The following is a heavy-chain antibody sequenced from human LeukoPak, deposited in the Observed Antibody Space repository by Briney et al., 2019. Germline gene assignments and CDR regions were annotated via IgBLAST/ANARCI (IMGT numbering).Heavy chain of an antibody. CDR1: GYTFTSYY. J-gene: IGHJ4*02. CDR3: ARAEAPQYYYDSSGYPFDY. V-gene: IGHV1-46*01. D-gene: IGHD3-22*01. CDR2: INPSGGST. Sequence: AASVKVSCKASGYTFTSYYMHWVRQAPGQGLEWMGIINPSGGSTSYAQKFQGRVTMTRDMSTSTVYMELSSLRSEDTAVYYCARAEAPQYYYDSSGYPFDYWGQGTLVTVSS.